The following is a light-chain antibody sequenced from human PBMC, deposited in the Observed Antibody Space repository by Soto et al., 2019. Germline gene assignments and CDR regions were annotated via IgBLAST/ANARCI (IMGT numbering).Light chain of an antibody. CDR3: QQYNNWLRT. J-gene: IGKJ1*01. Sequence: EIVMTQSPATLSVSPGESATLSCRASQSVSSNLAWYQQKPGQAPRLLIYGASTRATGIPARFSGSGSGTEFTLTISSLQSEEFAVYYCQQYNNWLRTVGQGTKVDIK. CDR1: QSVSSN. CDR2: GAS. V-gene: IGKV3-15*01.